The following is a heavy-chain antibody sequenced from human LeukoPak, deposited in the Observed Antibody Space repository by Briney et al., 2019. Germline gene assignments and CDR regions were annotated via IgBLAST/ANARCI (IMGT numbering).Heavy chain of an antibody. J-gene: IGHJ6*02. CDR1: GGSFSGYY. CDR2: INHSGST. V-gene: IGHV4-34*01. CDR3: ARGKYYGSGSSKRYYYYGMDV. D-gene: IGHD3-10*01. Sequence: PSETLSLTCAVYGGSFSGYYWSWIRQPPGKGLEWIGEINHSGSTNYNPSLKSRVPISVDTSKNQFSLKLSSVTAADTAVYYCARGKYYGSGSSKRYYYYGMDVWGQGTTVTVSS.